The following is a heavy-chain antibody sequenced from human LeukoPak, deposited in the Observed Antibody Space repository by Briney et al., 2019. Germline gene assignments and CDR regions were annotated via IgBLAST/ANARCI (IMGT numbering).Heavy chain of an antibody. CDR3: ARARGGDFFDY. CDR1: GGSISSGDYY. CDR2: IYYSGST. J-gene: IGHJ4*02. Sequence: SQTLSLTCTVSGGSISSGDYYWSWIRQPPGKGLEWIGCIYYSGSTYYNPSLKSRVTISVDTSKNQFSLKLSSVTAADTAVYYCARARGGDFFDYWGQGTLVTVSS. D-gene: IGHD3-16*01. V-gene: IGHV4-30-4*01.